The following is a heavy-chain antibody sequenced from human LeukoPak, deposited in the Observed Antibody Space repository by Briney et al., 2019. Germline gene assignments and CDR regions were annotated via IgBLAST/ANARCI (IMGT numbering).Heavy chain of an antibody. CDR3: ARMALDGGDSIGFDS. CDR1: GYTLTDYS. Sequence: ASVKVSCKASGYTLTDYSIHWVRQAPEQGLEWMGWINPNIGDASYAQKFQDRVTMTRDRSINTAYMELSRLTSDDTAVYYCARMALDGGDSIGFDSWGQGTLVTVSS. D-gene: IGHD2-21*02. J-gene: IGHJ5*01. CDR2: INPNIGDA. V-gene: IGHV1-2*02.